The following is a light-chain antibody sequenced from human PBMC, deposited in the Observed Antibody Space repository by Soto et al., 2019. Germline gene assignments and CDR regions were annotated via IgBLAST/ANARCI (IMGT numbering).Light chain of an antibody. J-gene: IGLJ1*01. CDR1: SSDVGGYND. V-gene: IGLV2-14*01. CDR2: EVS. CDR3: QYDTSISTYV. Sequence: QSVLTQPASVSGSPGQSITISCTGTSSDVGGYNDVSWYQQHPGKAPKLMIYEVSHRPSGISNRFSGSKSGNTASLTISGLQADDEADYYRQYDTSISTYVFGAGTKLTVL.